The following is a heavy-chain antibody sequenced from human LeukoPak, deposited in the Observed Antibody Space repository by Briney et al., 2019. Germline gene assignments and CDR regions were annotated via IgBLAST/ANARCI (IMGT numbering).Heavy chain of an antibody. J-gene: IGHJ3*01. D-gene: IGHD3-10*01. CDR2: INHSGST. CDR3: AKPSNYYGSATDAFDF. CDR1: GGSFSGYY. Sequence: SETLSLTCAVYGGSFSGYYWSWIRQPPGKGLEWIGEINHSGSTNYNPSLKSRVTISVDTSKNQFSLKLNSVTAADTAVYYCAKPSNYYGSATDAFDFWGQGTMVTVSS. V-gene: IGHV4-34*01.